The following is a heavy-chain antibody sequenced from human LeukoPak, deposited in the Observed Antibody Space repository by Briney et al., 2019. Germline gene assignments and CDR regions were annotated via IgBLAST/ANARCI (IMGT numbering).Heavy chain of an antibody. V-gene: IGHV5-10-1*01. CDR3: ARLRGGSLDY. CDR1: GYNFTTYW. CDR2: IDPSDSYT. J-gene: IGHJ4*02. Sequence: GESLKISCKDSGYNFTTYWISWVRQMPGKGLEWMGRIDPSDSYTNYSPSFQGHVTISADKSISTAYLQWSSLKASDTAMYYCARLRGGSLDYWGQGTLVTVSS.